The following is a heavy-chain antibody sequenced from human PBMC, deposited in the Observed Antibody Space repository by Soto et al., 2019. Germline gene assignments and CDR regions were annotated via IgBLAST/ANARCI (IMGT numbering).Heavy chain of an antibody. V-gene: IGHV1-69*01. CDR3: ARRSSYGSGSYYVENWFDP. CDR2: IIPIFGTA. Sequence: QVQLVQSGAEVQKPGSSVKVSCKASGGTFSSYAISWVRQAPGQGLEWMGGIIPIFGTANYAQKFQGRVTITADESTSTAYMELSSLRSEDTAVYYCARRSSYGSGSYYVENWFDPWGQGTLVTVSS. CDR1: GGTFSSYA. J-gene: IGHJ5*02. D-gene: IGHD3-10*01.